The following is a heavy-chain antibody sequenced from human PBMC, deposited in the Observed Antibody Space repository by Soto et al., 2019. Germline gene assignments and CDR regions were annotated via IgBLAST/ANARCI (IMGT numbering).Heavy chain of an antibody. CDR3: AKEGVEYYYDSSGYEFARAVY. CDR1: GFTFSSYA. Sequence: GGSLRLSCAASGFTFSSYAMSWVRQAPGKGLEWVSGISGSAGSTYYADSVKGRFTISRDNSKNTLYLQMNSLRAEDTAVYYCAKEGVEYYYDSSGYEFARAVYWGQGTLVTVSS. CDR2: ISGSAGST. J-gene: IGHJ4*02. V-gene: IGHV3-23*01. D-gene: IGHD3-22*01.